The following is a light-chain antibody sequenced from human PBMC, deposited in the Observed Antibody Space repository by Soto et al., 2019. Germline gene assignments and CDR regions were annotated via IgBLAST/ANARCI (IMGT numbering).Light chain of an antibody. CDR1: QSVSSY. CDR2: DAS. J-gene: IGKJ3*01. V-gene: IGKV3-11*01. CDR3: QQRSNWRFT. Sequence: EIVLTQSPATLSLSPGERXTLSXRASQSVSSYLAWYQQKPGQAPRLLIYDASNRATGIPARFSGSGSGTDFTLTISSLEPEDFAVYYCQQRSNWRFTFGPGTKVDIK.